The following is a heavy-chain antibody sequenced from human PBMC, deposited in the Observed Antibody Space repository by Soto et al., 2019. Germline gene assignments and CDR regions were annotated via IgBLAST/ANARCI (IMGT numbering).Heavy chain of an antibody. J-gene: IGHJ4*02. CDR1: GFTFSSYA. CDR2: ISGSGGST. D-gene: IGHD5-12*01. V-gene: IGHV3-23*01. CDR3: ARTLRAYSGYPDD. Sequence: GWSLRLSCAASGFTFSSYAMSWVRQAPGKGLEWVSGISGSGGSTYYADSVKGRFTISRDNSKNTLYLQMHSLRAEDTAVCYCARTLRAYSGYPDDWGQGTLVTVSS.